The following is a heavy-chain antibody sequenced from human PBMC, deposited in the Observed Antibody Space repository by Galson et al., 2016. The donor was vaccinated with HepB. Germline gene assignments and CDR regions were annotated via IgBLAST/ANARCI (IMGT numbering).Heavy chain of an antibody. J-gene: IGHJ4*02. CDR1: GFTFSDYY. D-gene: IGHD1-26*01. Sequence: SLRLSCAASGFTFSDYYMSWIRQAPGKGLEWVSYISSSSTTMYYADSVEGRFTISRDNAKRSLDLQLNSLRVEDTAVYYCARDRRVGPTPTSLNYWGQGTLVTVSS. CDR2: ISSSSTTM. V-gene: IGHV3-11*01. CDR3: ARDRRVGPTPTSLNY.